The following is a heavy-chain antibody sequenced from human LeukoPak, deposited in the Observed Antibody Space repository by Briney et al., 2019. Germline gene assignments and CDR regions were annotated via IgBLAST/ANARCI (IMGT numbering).Heavy chain of an antibody. V-gene: IGHV4-34*01. CDR1: GGSFSGYY. Sequence: SETLSLTCAVYGGSFSGYYWSWIRQPPGKGLEWIGSIYYSGSTYYNPSLKSRVTISVDTSKNQFSLKLSSVTAADTAVYYCARGRGDILTVWGRARNWFDPWGQGTLVTVSS. J-gene: IGHJ5*02. CDR2: IYYSGST. CDR3: ARGRGDILTVWGRARNWFDP. D-gene: IGHD3-9*01.